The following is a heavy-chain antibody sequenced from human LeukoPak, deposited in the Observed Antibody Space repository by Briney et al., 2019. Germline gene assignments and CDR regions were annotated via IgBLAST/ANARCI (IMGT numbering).Heavy chain of an antibody. J-gene: IGHJ5*02. Sequence: GASVRVSCKASGYTFTGHYMHWVRQAPGQGLEWMGRINPNSGGTNYAQKFQGRVTMTRGTSISTAYMELSRLRSDDTAVYYCARGGAVLGTKYNWFDPWGQGTLVTVSS. V-gene: IGHV1-2*06. CDR1: GYTFTGHY. D-gene: IGHD3-16*01. CDR2: INPNSGGT. CDR3: ARGGAVLGTKYNWFDP.